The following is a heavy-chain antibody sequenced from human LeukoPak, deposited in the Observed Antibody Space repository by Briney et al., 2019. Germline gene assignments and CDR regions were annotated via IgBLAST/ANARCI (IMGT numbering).Heavy chain of an antibody. CDR3: ARGGGTVVTVYYFDY. Sequence: GASVKVSCKASGYTFTSYGISWVRQAPGQGLEWMGWISVYNGNTKYAQNLQDRVTLTTDTSTSTAYMELRSLTSDDTAVYYCARGGGTVVTVYYFDYWGQGTLVTVSS. D-gene: IGHD2-21*02. J-gene: IGHJ4*02. CDR1: GYTFTSYG. V-gene: IGHV1-18*01. CDR2: ISVYNGNT.